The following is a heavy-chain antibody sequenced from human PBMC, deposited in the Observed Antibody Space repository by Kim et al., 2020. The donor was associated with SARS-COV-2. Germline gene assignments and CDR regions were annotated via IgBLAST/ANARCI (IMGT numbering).Heavy chain of an antibody. CDR1: GFTFSSYE. J-gene: IGHJ4*02. CDR2: ISSSGSTI. V-gene: IGHV3-48*03. CDR3: ARGRTYCSGGSCYRYFDY. D-gene: IGHD2-15*01. Sequence: GGSLRLSCAASGFTFSSYEMNWVRQAPGKGLEWVSYISSSGSTIYYADSVKGRFTISRDNAKNSLYLQMNSLRAEDTAVYYCARGRTYCSGGSCYRYFDYWGQGTLVTVSS.